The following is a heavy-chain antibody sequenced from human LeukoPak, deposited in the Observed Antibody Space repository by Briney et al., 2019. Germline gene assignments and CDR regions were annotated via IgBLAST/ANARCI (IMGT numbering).Heavy chain of an antibody. J-gene: IGHJ4*02. D-gene: IGHD3-22*01. V-gene: IGHV1-46*01. CDR1: GYTFTSYY. Sequence: ASVKVSCKASGYTFTSYYMHWVRQAPGQGLEWMVIINPSGGSTSYAQKFQGRVTMTRDTSTSTVYMELSSLRSEDTAVYYCARDKSGHYYDSSGQLDYWGQGTLVTVSS. CDR3: ARDKSGHYYDSSGQLDY. CDR2: INPSGGST.